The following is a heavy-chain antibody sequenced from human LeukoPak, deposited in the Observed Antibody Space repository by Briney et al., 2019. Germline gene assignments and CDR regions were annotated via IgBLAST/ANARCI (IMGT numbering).Heavy chain of an antibody. Sequence: GGSLRLSCAASGFTFSNFWMTWVRQAPGKGLEWVANIKQDGSEKYYVDPVKGRFTISRDNAKNSLHLQMNSLRAEDTAVYYCARVRVDDYWGQGTLVTVSS. CDR1: GFTFSNFW. CDR3: ARVRVDDY. CDR2: IKQDGSEK. V-gene: IGHV3-7*03. J-gene: IGHJ4*02.